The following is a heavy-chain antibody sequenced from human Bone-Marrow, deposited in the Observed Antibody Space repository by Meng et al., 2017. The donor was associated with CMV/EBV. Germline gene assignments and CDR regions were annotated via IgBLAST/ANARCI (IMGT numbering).Heavy chain of an antibody. D-gene: IGHD5-12*01. CDR2: FYYSGST. J-gene: IGHJ4*02. Sequence: CTVSGASLRTSNYYWSWIGQPPGKGLEWIGSFYYSGSTYYNPSLKSRVTISVDASKNQFSLKLGSVTAADTAVYYCARSVVAMGNDYWGQGALVTVSS. V-gene: IGHV4-39*07. CDR3: ARSVVAMGNDY. CDR1: GASLRTSNYY.